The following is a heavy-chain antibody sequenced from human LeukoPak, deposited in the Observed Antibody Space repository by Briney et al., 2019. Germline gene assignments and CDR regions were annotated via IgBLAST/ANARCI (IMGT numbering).Heavy chain of an antibody. D-gene: IGHD6-13*01. CDR1: GFIVSRSY. Sequence: GGSLRLSCAASGFIVSRSYMSWVRQAPGKGLEWVSVIYSGGSTYYADSVKGRFTISRDNSKSTLYLQMNTLRAEDTAVYYCAKDLTLGADGTYFDYWGQGILVTVSS. J-gene: IGHJ4*02. CDR3: AKDLTLGADGTYFDY. V-gene: IGHV3-53*05. CDR2: IYSGGST.